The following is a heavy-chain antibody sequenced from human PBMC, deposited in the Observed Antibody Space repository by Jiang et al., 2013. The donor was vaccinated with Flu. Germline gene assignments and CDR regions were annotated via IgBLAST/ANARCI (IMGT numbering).Heavy chain of an antibody. CDR2: MNPNSGNT. V-gene: IGHV1-8*02. CDR3: ARGLVLTGYYSYYYYGMDV. CDR1: GYTFTSYD. J-gene: IGHJ6*02. Sequence: SGAEVKKPGASVKVSCKASGYTFTSYDINWVRQATGQGLEWMGWMNPNSGNTGYAQKFQGRVTMTRNTSVSTAYMELSSLRSEDTAVYYCARGLVLTGYYSYYYYGMDVWGQGTTVTVSS. D-gene: IGHD3-9*01.